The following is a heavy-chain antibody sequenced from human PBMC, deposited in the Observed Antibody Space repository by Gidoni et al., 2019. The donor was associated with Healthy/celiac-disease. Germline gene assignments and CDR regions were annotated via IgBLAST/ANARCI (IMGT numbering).Heavy chain of an antibody. CDR3: ASLSGDYDFWSGSYYYYGMDV. CDR2: ISSSSSTI. J-gene: IGHJ6*02. CDR1: GFTFSSHS. D-gene: IGHD3-3*01. V-gene: IGHV3-48*02. Sequence: EVQLVESGGGLVQPGGSLRLSWPASGFTFSSHSMNWVRQAPGKGLEWVSYISSSSSTIYYADSVKGRFTISRDNAKNSLYLQMNSLRDEDTAVYYCASLSGDYDFWSGSYYYYGMDVWGQGTTVTVSS.